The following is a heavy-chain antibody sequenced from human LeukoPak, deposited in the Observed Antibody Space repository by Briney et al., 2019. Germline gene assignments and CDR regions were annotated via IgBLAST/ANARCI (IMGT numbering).Heavy chain of an antibody. CDR1: GFTFTSYT. D-gene: IGHD6-6*01. Sequence: PGGSLRLSCAASGFTFTSYTMSWVRQAPGKALEWVSSLSSSTNYIYYADSVTGRFTISRDDAQNSLYLQMNSLRAEDTAVYYCAISTYSSSPSWGQGTLVTVSS. J-gene: IGHJ5*02. CDR2: LSSSTNYI. V-gene: IGHV3-21*01. CDR3: AISTYSSSPS.